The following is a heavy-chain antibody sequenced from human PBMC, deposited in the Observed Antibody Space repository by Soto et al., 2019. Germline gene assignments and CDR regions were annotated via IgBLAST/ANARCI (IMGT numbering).Heavy chain of an antibody. CDR1: GYTFSDYY. J-gene: IGHJ4*02. CDR3: ASHYDMWSGYLSPVYY. D-gene: IGHD3-3*01. V-gene: IGHV3-11*01. CDR2: IDTSGTKI. Sequence: QVQLVASGGDLVKPGGSLRLSCAASGYTFSDYYMSWIRQAPGKGLEWISYIDTSGTKIYYADSVKGRFTITRDNAKNSLYLEMNSLRDEDTAVYYCASHYDMWSGYLSPVYYWGQGTLVTVSS.